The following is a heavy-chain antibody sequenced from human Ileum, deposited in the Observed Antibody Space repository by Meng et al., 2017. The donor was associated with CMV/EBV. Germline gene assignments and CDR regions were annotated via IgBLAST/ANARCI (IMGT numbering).Heavy chain of an antibody. V-gene: IGHV3-74*01. CDR2: IDYDGSSA. Sequence: GESLKISCAASGFTFSDYWMHWVRQAPGKGLVWVSRIDYDGSSATYADSVKGRFTISRDNAKNTLYLQMNSLTAEDTAVYYYARVATLSTIPWFDPWGQGTLVTVSS. CDR1: GFTFSDYW. CDR3: ARVATLSTIPWFDP. D-gene: IGHD3-3*01. J-gene: IGHJ5*02.